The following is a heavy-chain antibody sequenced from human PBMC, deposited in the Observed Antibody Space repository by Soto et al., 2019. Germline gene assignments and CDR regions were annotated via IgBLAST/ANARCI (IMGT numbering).Heavy chain of an antibody. CDR1: GFTFTSSA. Sequence: GASVKVSCKASGFTFTSSAVQWGRQARGQRLEWIGWIVVGSGNTNYAQKFQERVTITRDMSTSTAYMELSSLRSEDTAVYYCAAEPAGATNYYYGMDVWGQGTTVTVSS. J-gene: IGHJ6*02. CDR3: AAEPAGATNYYYGMDV. V-gene: IGHV1-58*01. D-gene: IGHD1-26*01. CDR2: IVVGSGNT.